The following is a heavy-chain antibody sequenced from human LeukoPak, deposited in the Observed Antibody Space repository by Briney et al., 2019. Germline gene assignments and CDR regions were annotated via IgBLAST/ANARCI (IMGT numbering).Heavy chain of an antibody. Sequence: SQTLSLTCTVSGDSITSDHYWTCIRPPPGKGLEWIAYIYHSGNTYYNPSLRRRATMSVATSKNQFSLEVKSVTAADTAVYYCARRLNVDIVATIFDDAFDIWGQGTTVTVSS. CDR1: GDSITSDHY. CDR3: ARRLNVDIVATIFDDAFDI. CDR2: IYHSGNT. V-gene: IGHV4-30-4*08. J-gene: IGHJ3*02. D-gene: IGHD5-12*01.